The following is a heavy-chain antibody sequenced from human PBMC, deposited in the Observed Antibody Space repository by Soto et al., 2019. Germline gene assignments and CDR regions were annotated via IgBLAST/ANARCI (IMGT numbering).Heavy chain of an antibody. CDR1: GGTFSSYA. CDR3: ARVDYGSGRFSTYYYYDGRDV. Sequence: QVQLVQSGAEVKKPGSSVKVSCKASGGTFSSYAISWVRQAPGQGLEWMGGIIPIVGTANYAQKFQGRVTLTADDYTSTGCMELSSLRSEDTAVYYWARVDYGSGRFSTYYYYDGRDVWGQGTTVTVS. D-gene: IGHD3-10*01. J-gene: IGHJ6*02. CDR2: IIPIVGTA. V-gene: IGHV1-69*12.